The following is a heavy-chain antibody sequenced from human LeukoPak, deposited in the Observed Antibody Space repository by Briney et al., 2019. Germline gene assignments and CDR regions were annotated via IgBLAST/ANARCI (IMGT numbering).Heavy chain of an antibody. J-gene: IGHJ4*02. CDR1: GFTVSSNY. CDR3: AKDGYGSSGYLDY. V-gene: IGHV3-66*01. D-gene: IGHD3-22*01. CDR2: MYSGGST. Sequence: GGSLRLSCAASGFTVSSNYMNWVRQAPGKGLEWVSVMYSGGSTFYGDSVRGRFTISRDNSMNTLYLQMNSLRAEDTAVYYCAKDGYGSSGYLDYWGQGTLVTVSS.